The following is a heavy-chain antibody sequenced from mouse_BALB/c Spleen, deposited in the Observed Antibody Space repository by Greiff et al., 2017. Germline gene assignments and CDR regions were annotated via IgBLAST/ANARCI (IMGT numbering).Heavy chain of an antibody. CDR1: GFSLTSYG. V-gene: IGHV2-2*02. CDR2: IWSGGST. CDR3: ARGATGVATGFAY. J-gene: IGHJ3*01. D-gene: IGHD1-1*01. Sequence: QVQLQQSGPGLVQPSQSLSITCTVSGFSLTSYGVHWVRQSPGKGLEWLGVIWSGGSTDYNAAFISRLSISKDNSKSQVFFKMNSLQANDTAIYYCARGATGVATGFAYWGQGTLVTVSA.